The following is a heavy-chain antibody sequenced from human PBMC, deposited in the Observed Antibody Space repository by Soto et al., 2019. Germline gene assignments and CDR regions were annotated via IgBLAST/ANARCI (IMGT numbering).Heavy chain of an antibody. CDR3: ARGGGCSSTSCYTANYYYYGMDV. CDR2: ISAYNGNT. D-gene: IGHD2-2*02. V-gene: IGHV1-18*04. Sequence: WASVKVSCKASGYTFTSYGISWVRQAPGQGLEWMGWISAYNGNTNYAQKLQGRVTMTTDTSTSTAYMELRSLRSDDTAVYYCARGGGCSSTSCYTANYYYYGMDVWGQGTTVTVSS. CDR1: GYTFTSYG. J-gene: IGHJ6*02.